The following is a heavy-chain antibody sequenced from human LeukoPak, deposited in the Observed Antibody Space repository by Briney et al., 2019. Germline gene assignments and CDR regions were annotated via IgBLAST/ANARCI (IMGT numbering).Heavy chain of an antibody. CDR2: IYPGDSDT. J-gene: IGHJ4*02. Sequence: KPGESLKISCKASGYTFSTYWIAWVRQMPGKGLEWMGIIYPGDSDTIYSPSFQGQVTISADKSISTAYLQCSSLKASDTAMYYCARLPGYCSGGSCYFDYWGQGTLVTVSS. D-gene: IGHD2-15*01. CDR1: GYTFSTYW. V-gene: IGHV5-51*01. CDR3: ARLPGYCSGGSCYFDY.